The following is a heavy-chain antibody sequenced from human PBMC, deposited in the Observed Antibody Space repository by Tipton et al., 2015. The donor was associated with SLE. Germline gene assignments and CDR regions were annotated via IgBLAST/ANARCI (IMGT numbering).Heavy chain of an antibody. CDR1: GGSFSGYY. CDR2: INHSGST. Sequence: CAVYGGSFSGYYWSWIRQPPGKGLEWIGEINHSGSTNYNPSLKSRVTISVDTSKNQFSLKLSSVTAADTAVYYCARVRGGSGAFDIWGQGTMVTVSS. CDR3: ARVRGGSGAFDI. J-gene: IGHJ3*02. D-gene: IGHD3-10*01. V-gene: IGHV4-34*01.